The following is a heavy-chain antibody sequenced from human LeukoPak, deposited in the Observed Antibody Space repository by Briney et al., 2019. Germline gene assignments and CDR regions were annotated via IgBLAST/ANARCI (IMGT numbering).Heavy chain of an antibody. V-gene: IGHV3-48*03. J-gene: IGHJ5*02. CDR1: GFIFSSYE. Sequence: PGGSLRLSCAASGFIFSSYEMNWVRQAPGKGLEWVSYISSSGSTIYYADSVKGRFTISRDNAKNSLYLQMNSLRDDDTAVYYCVRGVGVSRFNYFDPWGQGTLVVVSS. CDR2: ISSSGSTI. D-gene: IGHD5-24*01. CDR3: VRGVGVSRFNYFDP.